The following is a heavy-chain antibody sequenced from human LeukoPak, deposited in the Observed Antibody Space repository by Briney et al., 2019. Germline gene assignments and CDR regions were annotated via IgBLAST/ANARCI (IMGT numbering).Heavy chain of an antibody. Sequence: GGSLRLSCAASGFTFSNYWMSWVRQAPGKGLEWVAHIKQDGTEKYYVDSVKGRFTISRDSAKNSLFLQMNSLRAEDTAVYYCASVACSAATCFGFLFFDYWGQGTLVTVSS. CDR2: IKQDGTEK. CDR1: GFTFSNYW. D-gene: IGHD2-2*01. J-gene: IGHJ4*02. V-gene: IGHV3-7*01. CDR3: ASVACSAATCFGFLFFDY.